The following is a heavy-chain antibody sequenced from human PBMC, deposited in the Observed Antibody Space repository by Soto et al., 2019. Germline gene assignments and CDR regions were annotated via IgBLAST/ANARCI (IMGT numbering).Heavy chain of an antibody. CDR1: GFTFSSYA. V-gene: IGHV3-30-3*01. CDR2: ISYDGSNK. D-gene: IGHD5-18*01. J-gene: IGHJ5*02. CDR3: ARDGTTVEMDTIRNWFDP. Sequence: QVQLVESGGGVVQPGRSLRLSCAASGFTFSSYAMHWVRQAPGKGLEWVAVISYDGSNKYYADSVKGRFTISRDNSKNTLYLQMNSLRAEDTAVYYCARDGTTVEMDTIRNWFDPWGQGTLVTVSS.